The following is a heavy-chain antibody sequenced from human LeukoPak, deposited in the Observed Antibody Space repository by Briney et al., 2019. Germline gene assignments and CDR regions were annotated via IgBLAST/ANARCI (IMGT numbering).Heavy chain of an antibody. CDR2: ISAYNGNT. D-gene: IGHD6-25*01. CDR3: ARGGGRGFSPQRLDYFDY. CDR1: GYTFTSYG. V-gene: IGHV1-18*01. J-gene: IGHJ4*02. Sequence: GASVKVSCKASGYTFTSYGISWVRQAPGQGLEWMGWISAYNGNTNYAQKLQGRVTLTTDTSTSTAYMELRSLRSDDTAVYYCARGGGRGFSPQRLDYFDYWGQGTLVTVSS.